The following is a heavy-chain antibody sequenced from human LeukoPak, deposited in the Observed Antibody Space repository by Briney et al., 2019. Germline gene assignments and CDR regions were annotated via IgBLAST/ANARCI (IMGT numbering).Heavy chain of an antibody. CDR3: AEDPRRGYDARYFDY. CDR2: ISGSGGST. J-gene: IGHJ4*02. CDR1: GFTFSSYA. Sequence: PGGSLRLSCAASGFTFSSYAMSWVRQAPGKGLEWVSAISGSGGSTYYADSVKGRFTISRDNSKNTLYLQMNSLRAEDTAVYYCAEDPRRGYDARYFDYWGQGTLVTVSS. V-gene: IGHV3-23*01. D-gene: IGHD5-12*01.